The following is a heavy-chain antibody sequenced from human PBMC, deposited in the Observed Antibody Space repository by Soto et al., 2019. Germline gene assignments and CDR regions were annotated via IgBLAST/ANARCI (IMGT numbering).Heavy chain of an antibody. D-gene: IGHD3-16*02. CDR2: TIPIFGTA. J-gene: IGHJ3*02. Sequence: QVQLVQSGAEVKKPGSSVKVSCKASGGTFSSYAISWVRQAPGQGLEWMGGTIPIFGTANYAQKFQGRVTITADESTCTAYMELSSLRYEDKAVYYCARVNGMITFGGVIVPDAFDIWGQGTMVTVSS. V-gene: IGHV1-69*01. CDR1: GGTFSSYA. CDR3: ARVNGMITFGGVIVPDAFDI.